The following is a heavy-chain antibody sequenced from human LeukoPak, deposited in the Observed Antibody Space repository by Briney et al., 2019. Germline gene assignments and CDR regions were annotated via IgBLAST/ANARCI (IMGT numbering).Heavy chain of an antibody. CDR1: GFTFGNYT. V-gene: IGHV3-21*01. J-gene: IGHJ4*02. CDR3: ARDYSSSWYYLDY. Sequence: GGSLRLSCAASGFTFGNYTMHWVRQAPGKGLEWVSSISHSSSYIYYVDSVKGRFTISRDNAKNSLFLQMNSLRAEDTAMYYCARDYSSSWYYLDYWGQGTLVTVSS. CDR2: ISHSSSYI. D-gene: IGHD6-13*01.